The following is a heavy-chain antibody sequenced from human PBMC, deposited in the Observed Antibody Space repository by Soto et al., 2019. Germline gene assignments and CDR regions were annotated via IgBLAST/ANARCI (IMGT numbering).Heavy chain of an antibody. CDR3: ARDRGYQHYFDY. J-gene: IGHJ4*02. D-gene: IGHD2-2*01. V-gene: IGHV3-33*01. Sequence: RLSCAASGFTFSSYAMHWVRQAPGKGLEWVAVIWYDGSNKYYADSVKGRFTISRDNSKNTLYLQMNSLRAEDAAVYYCARDRGYQHYFDYWGQGTLVTVFS. CDR2: IWYDGSNK. CDR1: GFTFSSYA.